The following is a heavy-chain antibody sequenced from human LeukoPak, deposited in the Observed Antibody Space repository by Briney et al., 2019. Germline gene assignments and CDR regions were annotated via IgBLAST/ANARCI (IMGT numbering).Heavy chain of an antibody. CDR2: ISGSGDST. V-gene: IGHV3-23*01. CDR3: AKTRPLDSSSWSHGDY. J-gene: IGHJ4*02. Sequence: GGSLRLSCAASGFTFSSYAMSWVRQAPGKGLEWVSAISGSGDSTYYGDSVEGRFTISRDNSKNTLYLQMNSLRAEDTAVYYCAKTRPLDSSSWSHGDYWGQGTLVTVSS. CDR1: GFTFSSYA. D-gene: IGHD6-13*01.